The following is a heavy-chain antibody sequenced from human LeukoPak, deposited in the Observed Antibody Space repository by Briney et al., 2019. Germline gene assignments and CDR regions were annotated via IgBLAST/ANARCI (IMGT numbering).Heavy chain of an antibody. CDR3: GTGRGNAIHADFDH. V-gene: IGHV4-34*01. CDR2: INHSGST. CDR1: GGSFSSYY. D-gene: IGHD2-21*01. J-gene: IGHJ4*02. Sequence: PSETLSLTCAVSGGSFSSYYWSWIRQPPGKGLEWIGGINHSGSTKYYPSLKSRVTISVDTSNKQFSLKQSTVTAADTAVDYCGTGRGNAIHADFDHWRQGTLVSVSS.